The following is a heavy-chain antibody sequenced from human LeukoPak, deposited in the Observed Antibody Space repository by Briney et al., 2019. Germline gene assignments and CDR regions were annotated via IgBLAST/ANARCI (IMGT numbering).Heavy chain of an antibody. Sequence: PGGSLRLSCAASGFTFSTYSMNWVRLAPGKGLEWVSSITSPVGHIYYADSLKGRITISRDNARSSLYLQMNSLRAEDTAVYYCATDGRSSGWYGFDYWGQRTLVTVSS. D-gene: IGHD6-19*01. CDR1: GFTFSTYS. J-gene: IGHJ4*02. CDR2: ITSPVGHI. CDR3: ATDGRSSGWYGFDY. V-gene: IGHV3-21*01.